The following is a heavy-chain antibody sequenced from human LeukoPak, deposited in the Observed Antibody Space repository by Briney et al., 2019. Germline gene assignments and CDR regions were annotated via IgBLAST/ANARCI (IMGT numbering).Heavy chain of an antibody. CDR1: GFAFSTYW. CDR2: INTDGSST. J-gene: IGHJ4*02. V-gene: IGHV3-74*01. D-gene: IGHD3-16*01. Sequence: GGSLRLSCAASGFAFSTYWMHWVRQAPGKGLVWVSRINTDGSSTNYADSVKGRFTISRDNTKNTLYLQMNSLRAEDTAVYYCTRGGVDYWGQGALVTVSS. CDR3: TRGGVDY.